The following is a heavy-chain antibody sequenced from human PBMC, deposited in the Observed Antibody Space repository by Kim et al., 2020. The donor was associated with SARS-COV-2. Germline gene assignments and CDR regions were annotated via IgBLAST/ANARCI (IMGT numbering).Heavy chain of an antibody. Sequence: GGSLRLSCAASGFTFSSYSMNWVRQAPGKGLEWVSSISSSSSYIYYADSVKGRFTISRDNAKNSLYLQMNSLRAEDTAVYYCARDYTYYDFWSGYYEGYYGMDVWGQGTTVTVSS. CDR1: GFTFSSYS. J-gene: IGHJ6*02. CDR2: ISSSSSYI. CDR3: ARDYTYYDFWSGYYEGYYGMDV. D-gene: IGHD3-3*01. V-gene: IGHV3-21*01.